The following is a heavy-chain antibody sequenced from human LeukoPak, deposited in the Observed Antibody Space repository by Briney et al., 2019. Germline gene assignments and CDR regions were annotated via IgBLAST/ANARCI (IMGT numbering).Heavy chain of an antibody. V-gene: IGHV3-23*01. Sequence: TGGSLRLSCAASGFVFSNYAMSWVRQAPGRGLERVSTISGRADSTYSADSVRGRFTIHRDSYKNTLSLQMDSLRAEDTAVYYCARSPLIRESYGDKIVKFDYWGQGTLVTVSS. J-gene: IGHJ4*02. CDR3: ARSPLIRESYGDKIVKFDY. D-gene: IGHD4-17*01. CDR2: ISGRADST. CDR1: GFVFSNYA.